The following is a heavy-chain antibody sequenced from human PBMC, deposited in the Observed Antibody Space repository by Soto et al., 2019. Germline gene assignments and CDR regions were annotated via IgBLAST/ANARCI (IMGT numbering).Heavy chain of an antibody. CDR2: ISGSGSST. J-gene: IGHJ3*01. CDR1: GFTFSIYA. Sequence: GGSLRLSCAASGFTFSIYAMSWFRQAPGKGLEWVSSISGSGSSTYNADSVKGRFTFSRDNSKNTLYLQMNSLRAEDTALYYCVRDRGYPDPFAVRGQQTIVPVSS. CDR3: VRDRGYPDPFAV. D-gene: IGHD1-1*01. V-gene: IGHV3-23*01.